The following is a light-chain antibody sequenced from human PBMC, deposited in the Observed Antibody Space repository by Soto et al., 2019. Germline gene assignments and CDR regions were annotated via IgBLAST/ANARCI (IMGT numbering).Light chain of an antibody. Sequence: QSVLTQPPSASGTPGQRVTMSCSGSSSNIGSNSVNWYQHVPGTAPKILIYSDDERPSGVPDRFSGSKSGTSASLAISGLQSEYEADYYCAAWDDNLNGPVFGGGTKVTVL. J-gene: IGLJ2*01. V-gene: IGLV1-44*01. CDR1: SSNIGSNS. CDR3: AAWDDNLNGPV. CDR2: SDD.